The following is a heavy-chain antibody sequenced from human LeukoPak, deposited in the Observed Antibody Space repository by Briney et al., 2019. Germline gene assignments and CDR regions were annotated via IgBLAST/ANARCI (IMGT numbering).Heavy chain of an antibody. CDR3: ARAITMVRGDNLDY. Sequence: SETLSLTCAVYGGSFSGYYWSWIRQPPGKGLEWIGEINHSGSTNYNPSLKSRVTISVDTSKNQFSLKLSSVTAADTAVYYCARAITMVRGDNLDYWGQGTLVTVSS. CDR2: INHSGST. D-gene: IGHD3-10*01. CDR1: GGSFSGYY. J-gene: IGHJ4*02. V-gene: IGHV4-34*01.